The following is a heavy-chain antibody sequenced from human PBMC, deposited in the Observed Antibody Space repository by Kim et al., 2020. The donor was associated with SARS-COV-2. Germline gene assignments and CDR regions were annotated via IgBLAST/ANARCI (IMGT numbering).Heavy chain of an antibody. V-gene: IGHV3-30*18. D-gene: IGHD6-13*01. J-gene: IGHJ6*03. Sequence: GGSLRLSCAASGFTFSSYGMHWVRQAPGKGLEWVAVISYDGSNKYYADSVKGRFTISRDNSKNTLYLQMNSLRAEDTAVYYCAKDLQQRGDYYYMDVWGKGTTVTVSS. CDR2: ISYDGSNK. CDR1: GFTFSSYG. CDR3: AKDLQQRGDYYYMDV.